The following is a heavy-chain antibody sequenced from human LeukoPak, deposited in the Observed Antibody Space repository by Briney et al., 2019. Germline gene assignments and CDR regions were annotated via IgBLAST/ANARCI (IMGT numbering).Heavy chain of an antibody. Sequence: GGSLRLSCAASGFTFSNAWMSWVRQAPGKGLEWVGRIKSKTDGGTTDYAAPVKGRFTISRDDSKNTLYLQMNSLKTEDTAVYYCTTDGVLLWVGEPNDYWGQGTLVTVSS. D-gene: IGHD3-10*01. CDR1: GFTFSNAW. V-gene: IGHV3-15*01. CDR3: TTDGVLLWVGEPNDY. J-gene: IGHJ4*02. CDR2: IKSKTDGGTT.